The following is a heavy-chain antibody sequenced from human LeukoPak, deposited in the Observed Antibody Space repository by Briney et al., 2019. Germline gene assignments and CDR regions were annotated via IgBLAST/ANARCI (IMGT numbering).Heavy chain of an antibody. V-gene: IGHV4-30-2*01. CDR3: ASASWGISEYYFDY. CDR2: IYHSGST. J-gene: IGHJ4*02. D-gene: IGHD3-16*01. Sequence: SETLSLTCAVSGGSISSGGYSWSWIRQPPGKGLEWIGYIYHSGSTYYNPSLKSRVTISVDKSKNQFSLKLSSVTAADTAVYYCASASWGISEYYFDYWGQGTLVTVSS. CDR1: GGSISSGGYS.